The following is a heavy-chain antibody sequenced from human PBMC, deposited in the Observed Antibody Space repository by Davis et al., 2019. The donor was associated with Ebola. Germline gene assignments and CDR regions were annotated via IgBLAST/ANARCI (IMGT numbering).Heavy chain of an antibody. CDR2: INAGNGNT. CDR1: GGTFSSYA. J-gene: IGHJ4*02. CDR3: ARDRLYSSGFDY. Sequence: ASVKVSCKASGGTFSSYAISWVRQAPGQGLEWMGWINAGNGNTKYSQKFQGRVTITRDTSASTAYMELSSLRSEDTAVYYCARDRLYSSGFDYWGQGTLVTVSS. D-gene: IGHD6-19*01. V-gene: IGHV1-3*01.